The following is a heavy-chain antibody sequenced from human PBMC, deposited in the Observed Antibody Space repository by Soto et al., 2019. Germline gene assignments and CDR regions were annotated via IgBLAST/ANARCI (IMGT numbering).Heavy chain of an antibody. CDR3: AKDLGSSSYDY. D-gene: IGHD6-13*01. CDR1: GFTFSSYW. Sequence: GGSLRLSCAASGFTFSSYWMHWVRQAPGKGLVWVSRIKTDGSSTSYADSVKGRFTISRDNSKNTLYLQMNSLRAEDTAVYYCAKDLGSSSYDYWGQGTLVTVSS. J-gene: IGHJ4*02. V-gene: IGHV3-74*01. CDR2: IKTDGSST.